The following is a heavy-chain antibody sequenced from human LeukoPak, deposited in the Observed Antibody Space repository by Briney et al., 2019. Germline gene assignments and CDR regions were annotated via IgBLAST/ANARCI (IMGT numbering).Heavy chain of an antibody. Sequence: PSETLSLTCTVSVDSISGYYWSWIRQSPGKGLEWIADISASGGTNYNPSLESRVTVSIDSSKNQFSLKLSSVTAADTAVFYCARSPHNSAWYEKWFDPWGQGTLVTVSS. CDR3: ARSPHNSAWYEKWFDP. CDR1: VDSISGYY. J-gene: IGHJ5*02. V-gene: IGHV4-4*08. CDR2: ISASGGT. D-gene: IGHD6-19*01.